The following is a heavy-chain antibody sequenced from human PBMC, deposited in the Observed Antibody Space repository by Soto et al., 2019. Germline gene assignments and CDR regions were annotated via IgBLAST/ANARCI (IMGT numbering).Heavy chain of an antibody. CDR2: INHSGST. J-gene: IGHJ1*01. V-gene: IGHV4-34*01. CDR3: ARGGPIVVVPAAISREEYFQH. D-gene: IGHD2-2*01. CDR1: GGSFSGYY. Sequence: SETLSLTCAVYGGSFSGYYWSWIRQPPGKGLEWIGEINHSGSTNYNPSLKSRVTISVDTSKNQFSLKLGSVTAADTAVYYCARGGPIVVVPAAISREEYFQHWGQGTLVTVSS.